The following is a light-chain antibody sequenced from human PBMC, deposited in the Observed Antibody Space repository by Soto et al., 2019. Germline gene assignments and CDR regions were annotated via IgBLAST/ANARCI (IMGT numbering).Light chain of an antibody. CDR2: DDA. CDR3: QVWDNDYDHYV. CDR1: NIGGKS. Sequence: SYELTQPPSVSVAPGQTARITCGGNNIGGKSLHWYQQKPGQAPVLVVYDDADRPSGIPGRFSGSNSGNTATLTISRVEAGDEADYYCQVWDNDYDHYVFGTGTKVTVL. V-gene: IGLV3-21*02. J-gene: IGLJ1*01.